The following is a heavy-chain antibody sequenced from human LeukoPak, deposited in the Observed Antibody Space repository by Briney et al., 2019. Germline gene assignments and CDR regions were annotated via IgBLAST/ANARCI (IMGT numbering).Heavy chain of an antibody. V-gene: IGHV3-64*01. CDR3: TRGRRWLVNNWCDS. J-gene: IGHJ5*01. CDR1: GFTFSSYA. CDR2: ISSSGVNT. D-gene: IGHD6-19*01. Sequence: GGSLRLSCAASGFTFSSYAIHWVRQPPGKGLEYVSGISSSGVNTSYANGLKARFTISRDNSKNTLYLQMGSLTAEDTAMYYCTRGRRWLVNNWCDSWGQGTLVTVSS.